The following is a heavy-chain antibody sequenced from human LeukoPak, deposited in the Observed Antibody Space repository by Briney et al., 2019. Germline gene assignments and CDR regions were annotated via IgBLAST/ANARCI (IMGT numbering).Heavy chain of an antibody. CDR2: IKEDGSEK. J-gene: IGHJ4*02. D-gene: IGHD6-6*01. V-gene: IGHV3-7*01. CDR1: GFTVRSYW. CDR3: ARGRAARRLDY. Sequence: PGGSLRLSCAASGFTVRSYWMSWVRQAPGKKPEWVANIKEDGSEKYYDDSVRGRSTISRDNAKNTLYLQMNSLRAEDTAVYYCARGRAARRLDYWGQGTLVTVSS.